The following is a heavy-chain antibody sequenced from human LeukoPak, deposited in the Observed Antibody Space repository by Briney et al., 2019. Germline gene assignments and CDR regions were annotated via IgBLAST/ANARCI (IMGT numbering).Heavy chain of an antibody. J-gene: IGHJ6*02. V-gene: IGHV3-30-3*01. CDR2: ISYDGSNK. D-gene: IGHD3-3*01. CDR1: GFTFSSYA. CDR3: ARDTSTSILEWLMYNYYGMDV. Sequence: PGGSLRLSCAASGFTFSSYAMHWVRQAPGKGLEWVAVISYDGSNKYYADSVKGRFTISRDNSKNTLYLQMNSLRAEDTAVYYCARDTSTSILEWLMYNYYGMDVWGQGTTVTVSS.